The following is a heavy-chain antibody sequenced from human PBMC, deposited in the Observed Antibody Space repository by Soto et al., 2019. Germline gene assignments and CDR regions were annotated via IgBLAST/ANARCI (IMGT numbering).Heavy chain of an antibody. D-gene: IGHD4-17*01. CDR2: ISYGGTT. Sequence: QVQLQESGPGLVKPSQTLSLTCTVSGGSISSGNYYWSWIRQPPGKGLEWIGFISYGGTTHYSASLRSRVSISVDTSKNQFSLDLSSVTAADTAVYYCATMGTPVTGLYYFDYWGQGTLVTVSS. CDR3: ATMGTPVTGLYYFDY. CDR1: GGSISSGNYY. J-gene: IGHJ4*02. V-gene: IGHV4-30-4*01.